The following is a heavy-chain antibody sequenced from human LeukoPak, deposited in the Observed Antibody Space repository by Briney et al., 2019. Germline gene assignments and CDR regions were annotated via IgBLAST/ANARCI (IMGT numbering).Heavy chain of an antibody. CDR1: GFTVSSDN. Sequence: GGSLRLSCAASGFTVSSDNMSWVRQTPGKGLEWVSVVYSGDDGTNYADSVRGRFTISRDDSKSTVYLQMNSLSVEDTGVYYCAKRSRGYYDYWGQGTLVTVSS. V-gene: IGHV3-66*02. CDR3: AKRSRGYYDY. J-gene: IGHJ4*02. CDR2: VYSGDDGT. D-gene: IGHD2-2*01.